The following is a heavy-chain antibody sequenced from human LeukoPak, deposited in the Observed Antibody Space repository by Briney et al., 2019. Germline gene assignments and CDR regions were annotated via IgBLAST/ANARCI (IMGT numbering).Heavy chain of an antibody. CDR3: ARVLGSGWYFDY. Sequence: GGSLRLSCAASGFTFSSYGMHWVRQAPGKGLEWVSYISSSGRTIYYADSVKGRFTISRDNAKNSLYLQMNNLRAEDTAVYYCARVLGSGWYFDYWGQGTLVTVSS. V-gene: IGHV3-48*04. CDR1: GFTFSSYG. J-gene: IGHJ4*02. D-gene: IGHD6-19*01. CDR2: ISSSGRTI.